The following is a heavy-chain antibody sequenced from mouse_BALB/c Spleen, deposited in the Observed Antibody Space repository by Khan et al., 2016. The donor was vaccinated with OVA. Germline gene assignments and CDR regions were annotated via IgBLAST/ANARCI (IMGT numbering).Heavy chain of an antibody. CDR3: ARNREPDYFDY. V-gene: IGHV2-9*02. Sequence: VQLQESGPGLVAPSQSLSITCTVSGFSLTSHGVHWVRQPPGKGLEWLGVIWAGGSTNYNSALMSRLSISKARSKSQVSLKRNSLQTDDTAMYYCARNREPDYFDYWGQGTTLTVSS. CDR2: IWAGGST. J-gene: IGHJ2*01. CDR1: GFSLTSHG.